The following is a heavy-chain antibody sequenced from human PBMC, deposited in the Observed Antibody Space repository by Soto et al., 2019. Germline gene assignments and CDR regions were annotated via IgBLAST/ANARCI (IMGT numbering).Heavy chain of an antibody. J-gene: IGHJ4*02. Sequence: QVQLVESGGGVVQPGRSLRLSCAASGFTFSSYAMHWVRQAPGKGLEWVAVISYDGSNTYYADSVKGRFTISRDNSKNPLYLQMNSLRAEDTAVYYCAYIVATIGSTDYWGQGTLVTVSS. CDR1: GFTFSSYA. V-gene: IGHV3-30-3*01. CDR2: ISYDGSNT. D-gene: IGHD5-12*01. CDR3: AYIVATIGSTDY.